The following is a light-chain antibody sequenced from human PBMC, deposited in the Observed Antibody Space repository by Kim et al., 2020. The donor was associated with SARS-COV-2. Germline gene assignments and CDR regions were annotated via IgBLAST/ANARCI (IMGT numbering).Light chain of an antibody. Sequence: QSALTQPASVSGSPGQSITISCTGTSSDVGGYNYVSWYQQHPGKAPKLMIYDVSKRPSGVSNRFSGSKSGNTASLTISGLQAEDEADYYCSSYTSSSTWVFGGVTQLTVL. V-gene: IGLV2-14*01. CDR1: SSDVGGYNY. J-gene: IGLJ3*02. CDR2: DVS. CDR3: SSYTSSSTWV.